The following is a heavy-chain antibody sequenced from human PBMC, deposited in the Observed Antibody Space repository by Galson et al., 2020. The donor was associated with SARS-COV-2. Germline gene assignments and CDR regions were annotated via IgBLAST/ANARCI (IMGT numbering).Heavy chain of an antibody. V-gene: IGHV4-39*07. Sequence: SETLSLTCTVSGGSISSSSYYWGWIRPPPGKGLEWIGSIYYSGSTYYNPSLKSRVTISVDTSKNQFSLKLSSVTAADTAVYYCARDRGGCLRPRPRLDYWGQGTLVTVSS. J-gene: IGHJ4*02. CDR1: GGSISSSSYY. CDR3: ARDRGGCLRPRPRLDY. CDR2: IYYSGST. D-gene: IGHD3-16*01.